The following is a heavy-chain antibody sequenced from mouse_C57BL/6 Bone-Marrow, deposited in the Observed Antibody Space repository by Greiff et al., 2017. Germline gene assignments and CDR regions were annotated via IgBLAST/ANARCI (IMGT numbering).Heavy chain of an antibody. J-gene: IGHJ1*03. Sequence: QVQLQQSGAELMKPGASVKLSCKATGYTFTGYWIEWVKQRPGHGLEWIGEILPGSGSTNYNEKFKGKATFTADTSSNTAYMQLGSLTTEDSAIYYCARGTGLHWYFDVWGTGTTVTVSS. CDR2: ILPGSGST. V-gene: IGHV1-9*01. CDR1: GYTFTGYW. D-gene: IGHD3-3*01. CDR3: ARGTGLHWYFDV.